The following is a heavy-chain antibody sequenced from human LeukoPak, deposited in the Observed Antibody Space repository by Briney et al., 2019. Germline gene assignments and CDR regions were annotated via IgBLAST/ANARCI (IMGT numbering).Heavy chain of an antibody. D-gene: IGHD6-6*01. V-gene: IGHV4-59*01. Sequence: ASETLSLTCTVSGGSISSYYWSWIRQPPGKGLEWIGYIYYSGSTNYNPSLKSRVTISVDTSKNQFSLKLSSVTAADTAVYYCARTSYSSSVNWFDPWGQGTLVTVSS. J-gene: IGHJ5*02. CDR3: ARTSYSSSVNWFDP. CDR1: GGSISSYY. CDR2: IYYSGST.